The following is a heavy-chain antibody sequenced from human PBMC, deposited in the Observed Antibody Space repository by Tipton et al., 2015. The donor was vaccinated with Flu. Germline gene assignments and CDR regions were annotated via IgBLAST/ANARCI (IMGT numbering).Heavy chain of an antibody. CDR2: IIPILGIA. V-gene: IGHV1-69*09. Sequence: QLVQSGAEVKKPGSSVKVSCKASGGTFSSYAISWVRQAPGQGLEWMGRIIPILGIANYAQKFQGRVTITADKSTSTAYMELSSLRSEDTAVYYCARDREGHAYGDLIDYWGQGTLVTVSS. CDR3: ARDREGHAYGDLIDY. J-gene: IGHJ4*02. CDR1: GGTFSSYA. D-gene: IGHD4-17*01.